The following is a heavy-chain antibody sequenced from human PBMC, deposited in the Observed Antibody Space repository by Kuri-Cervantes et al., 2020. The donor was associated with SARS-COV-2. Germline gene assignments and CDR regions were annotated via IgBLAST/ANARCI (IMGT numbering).Heavy chain of an antibody. CDR2: IIPIFGTA. D-gene: IGHD2-2*01. CDR3: ARGIVVPATTRWNWFDP. V-gene: IGHV1-69*01. J-gene: IGHJ5*02. CDR1: GGTFSSYA. Sequence: KISCKASGGTFSSYAISWVRQAPGQGLEWMGGIIPIFGTANYAQKFQGRVTITADESTSTAYMELSSLRSEDTAVYYCARGIVVPATTRWNWFDPWGQGTLVTVSS.